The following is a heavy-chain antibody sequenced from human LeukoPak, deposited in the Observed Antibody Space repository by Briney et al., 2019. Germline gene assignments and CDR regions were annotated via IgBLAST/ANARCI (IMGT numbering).Heavy chain of an antibody. CDR3: ARLLQLWPRYFDL. CDR2: IYYSGSP. V-gene: IGHV4-59*08. D-gene: IGHD5-18*01. CDR1: GGSISSYY. Sequence: SETLSLTCTVSGGSISSYYWSWIRQPPGKGLEWIGYIYYSGSPNYNPSLKSRVTISVDTSKNQFSLKLSSVTAADTAVYYCARLLQLWPRYFDLWGRGTLVTVSS. J-gene: IGHJ2*01.